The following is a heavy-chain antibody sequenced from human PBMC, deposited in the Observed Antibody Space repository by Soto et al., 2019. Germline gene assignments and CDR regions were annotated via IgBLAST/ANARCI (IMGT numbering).Heavy chain of an antibody. J-gene: IGHJ6*02. CDR3: ARDQRCTNSVCGMDV. CDR1: GFTFRSYA. V-gene: IGHV3-23*01. D-gene: IGHD2-8*01. CDR2: ISGSGGST. Sequence: GGSLRLSCAAPGFTFRSYAMSWVRQAPGKGLGWVSAISGSGGSTYYADSVKGRFTISRDNATKSLYLKMNSLRAEDTAVYYCARDQRCTNSVCGMDVWGQGTTVTVSS.